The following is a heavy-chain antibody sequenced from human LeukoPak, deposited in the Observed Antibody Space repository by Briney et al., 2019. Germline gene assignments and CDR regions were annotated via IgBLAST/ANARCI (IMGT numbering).Heavy chain of an antibody. J-gene: IGHJ4*02. CDR3: ARHSSSTD. CDR1: GGSISSSSYY. Sequence: QPSETLSLTCTVSGGSISSSSYYWGWIRQPPGKGLEWIGSIYYSGSTYYNPSLKSRVTISVDTSKNQFSLKLSSVTAADTAVYYCARHSSSTDWGQGTLVTVSS. CDR2: IYYSGST. D-gene: IGHD6-6*01. V-gene: IGHV4-39*01.